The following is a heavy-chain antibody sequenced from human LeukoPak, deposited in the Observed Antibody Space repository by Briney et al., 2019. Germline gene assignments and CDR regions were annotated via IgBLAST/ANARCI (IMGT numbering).Heavy chain of an antibody. D-gene: IGHD3-10*01. CDR1: GFTFSSYA. V-gene: IGHV3-30-3*01. J-gene: IGHJ4*02. CDR3: ARDSGGWFGDQYYSDY. CDR2: ISYDGSNK. Sequence: GGSLRLSCAASGFTFSSYAMHWVRQAPGKGLEWVAVISYDGSNKYYADSVKGRFTISRDNSKNTLYLQMNSLRAEDTAVYYCARDSGGWFGDQYYSDYWGQGTLVTVSS.